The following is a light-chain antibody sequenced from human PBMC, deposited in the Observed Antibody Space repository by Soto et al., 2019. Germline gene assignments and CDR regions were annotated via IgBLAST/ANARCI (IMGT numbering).Light chain of an antibody. Sequence: QSVLTQPPSVSGSPGQSVTISCTGTSSDVGRYDRVSWYQQSPGTAPKLIIYEVTNRPSGVPDRFSGSKSGNTASLTISGLQADDEADFYCSSYSSSSRYIFGPGTEVTV. CDR2: EVT. J-gene: IGLJ1*01. CDR3: SSYSSSSRYI. CDR1: SSDVGRYDR. V-gene: IGLV2-18*02.